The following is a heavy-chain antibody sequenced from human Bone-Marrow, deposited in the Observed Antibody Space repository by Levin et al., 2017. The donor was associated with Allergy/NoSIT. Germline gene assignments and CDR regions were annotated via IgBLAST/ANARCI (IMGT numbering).Heavy chain of an antibody. CDR2: ISGSGGST. V-gene: IGHV3-23*01. CDR1: GFTFSSYA. D-gene: IGHD6-19*01. Sequence: SCAASGFTFSSYAMSWVRQAPGKGLEWVSAISGSGGSTYYADSVKGRFTISRDNSKNTLYLQMNSLRAEDTAVYYCAKDSIAGGKYSSGRVRGYYFDYWGQGTLVTVSS. CDR3: AKDSIAGGKYSSGRVRGYYFDY. J-gene: IGHJ4*02.